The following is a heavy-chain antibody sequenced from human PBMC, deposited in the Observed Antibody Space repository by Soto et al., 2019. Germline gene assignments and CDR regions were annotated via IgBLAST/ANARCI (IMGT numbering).Heavy chain of an antibody. CDR3: ARESGRATAHLDYCYCDTDD. CDR1: GDSFNDYY. CDR2: INPNVGVT. Sequence: QVQLVQSGAEVRKPGASVTVSCRSSGDSFNDYYIHWVRQAPGPGFEWMGWINPNVGVTKYAQKVQGWVSMTRDTSIRTVYMQLSRLRSDDTDVYYCARESGRATAHLDYCYCDTDDRGPGPTGTVSS. V-gene: IGHV1-2*04. J-gene: IGHJ6*02. D-gene: IGHD1-26*01.